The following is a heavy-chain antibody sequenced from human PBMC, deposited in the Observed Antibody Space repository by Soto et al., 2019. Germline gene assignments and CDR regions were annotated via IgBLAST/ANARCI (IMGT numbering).Heavy chain of an antibody. J-gene: IGHJ5*02. V-gene: IGHV4-34*01. CDR2: INHSGST. D-gene: IGHD3-10*01. CDR1: GGSFSGYY. CDR3: ARAIYGSGSYYPSWFDP. Sequence: SETLSLTCAVYGGSFSGYYWSWIRQPPGKGLEWIGEINHSGSTNYNPSLKSRVTISVDTSKNQFSLKLSSVTAADTAVYYCARAIYGSGSYYPSWFDPWGQGTLVTVS.